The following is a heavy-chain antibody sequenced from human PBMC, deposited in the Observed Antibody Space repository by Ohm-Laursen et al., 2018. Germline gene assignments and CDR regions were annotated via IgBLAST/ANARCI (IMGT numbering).Heavy chain of an antibody. D-gene: IGHD3-16*01. CDR1: GFTFSNYG. CDR3: ARDPEGGFDF. V-gene: IGHV3-30*03. Sequence: RSLRLSCAASGFTFSNYGMHWVRQTPGKGLEWVALISYDGSHKFSAEGRFTISRDNSRNTLYLQISSLRVEDTAVYFCARDPEGGFDFWGQGTLVTVSS. J-gene: IGHJ4*02. CDR2: ISYDGSHK.